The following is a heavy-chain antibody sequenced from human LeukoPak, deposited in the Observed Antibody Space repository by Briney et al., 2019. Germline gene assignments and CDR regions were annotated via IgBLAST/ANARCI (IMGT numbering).Heavy chain of an antibody. CDR3: ARGRGIVVVTTTSSGYFQH. CDR1: GFTFSSYE. CDR2: ISSSGSTI. D-gene: IGHD3-22*01. V-gene: IGHV3-48*03. Sequence: GGSLRLSCAASGFTFSSYEMNWVRQAPGKGLEWVSYISSSGSTIYYADSVKGRFTISRDNAKNSLYLQMNSLRAEGTAVYYCARGRGIVVVTTTSSGYFQHWGQGTLVTVSS. J-gene: IGHJ1*01.